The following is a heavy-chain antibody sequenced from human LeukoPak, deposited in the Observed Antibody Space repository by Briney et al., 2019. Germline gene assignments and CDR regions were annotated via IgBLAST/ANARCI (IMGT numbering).Heavy chain of an antibody. D-gene: IGHD3-22*01. CDR2: INHSGST. CDR1: GGSFSGYY. Sequence: SETLSLTCAVYGGSFSGYYWSWIRQPPGKGLEWIGEINHSGSTNYNPSLKSRVTISVDTSKNQFSLKLSSVTAADTAVYYCARRQYYYDSSGYFGPNDYWGQGTLVTVSS. CDR3: ARRQYYYDSSGYFGPNDY. J-gene: IGHJ4*02. V-gene: IGHV4-34*01.